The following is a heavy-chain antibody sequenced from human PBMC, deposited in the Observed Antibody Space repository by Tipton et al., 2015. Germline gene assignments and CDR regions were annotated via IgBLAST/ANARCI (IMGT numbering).Heavy chain of an antibody. Sequence: QVQLVQSGAEVKKPGSSVKVSCQASGGTFGSYAINWVRQAPGQGLEWMGWIRPYTGNTNYALKLQGRVTMTTDTTTGTAYMELRSLRSDDTAVYYCARGKGAGGDALDIWGQGTVVTVSS. V-gene: IGHV1-18*01. CDR1: GGTFGSYA. CDR3: ARGKGAGGDALDI. CDR2: IRPYTGNT. D-gene: IGHD4-23*01. J-gene: IGHJ3*02.